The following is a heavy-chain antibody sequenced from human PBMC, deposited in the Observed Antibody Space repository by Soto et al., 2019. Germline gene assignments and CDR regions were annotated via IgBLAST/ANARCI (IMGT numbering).Heavy chain of an antibody. Sequence: QVQLVESGGGVVQPGRSLRLSCAASGFTFSSYGMHWVRQAPGKGLEWVAVISYDGSNKYYADSVKGRFTISRDNSKNSLYLQMNSLRAEDTAVYYCARPWNDVLWGQGTLVTVSS. CDR1: GFTFSSYG. J-gene: IGHJ4*02. CDR2: ISYDGSNK. V-gene: IGHV3-30*03. CDR3: ARPWNDVL. D-gene: IGHD1-1*01.